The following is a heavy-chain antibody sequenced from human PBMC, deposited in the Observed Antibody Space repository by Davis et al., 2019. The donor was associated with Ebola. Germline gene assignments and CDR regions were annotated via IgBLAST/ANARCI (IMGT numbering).Heavy chain of an antibody. CDR1: GFTFSSYA. J-gene: IGHJ4*02. Sequence: PGGSLRLSCAASGFTFSSYAMHWVRQAPGKGLEWVAVISYDGSNKYYADSVKGRFTISRDNSKNTLYLQMNSLRAEDTAVYYCAKADSVVVIAIWGAFDYWGQGTLVTVSS. CDR2: ISYDGSNK. CDR3: AKADSVVVIAIWGAFDY. D-gene: IGHD2-21*01. V-gene: IGHV3-30-3*01.